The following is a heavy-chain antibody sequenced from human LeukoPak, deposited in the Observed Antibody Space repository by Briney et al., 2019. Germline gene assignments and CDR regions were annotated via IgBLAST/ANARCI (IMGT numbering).Heavy chain of an antibody. Sequence: GASVKVSCKASGYPFISYDINWVRQATGQGLEWMGWMNPNSGNTGYAQRFQGRVTMTRNTSISTAYMEVSSLRSEDTAMYFCAGGRGYSNGWFEADDYWGQGTLVTVSS. CDR2: MNPNSGNT. D-gene: IGHD6-19*01. V-gene: IGHV1-8*01. CDR1: GYPFISYD. J-gene: IGHJ4*02. CDR3: AGGRGYSNGWFEADDY.